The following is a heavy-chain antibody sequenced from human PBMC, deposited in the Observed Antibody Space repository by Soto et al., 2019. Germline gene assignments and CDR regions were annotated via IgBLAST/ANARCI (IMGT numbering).Heavy chain of an antibody. CDR3: TTDEGITMVRGVIGAGGDYYYYMEV. Sequence: WMSWVRQAPGKGLEWVGRIKSKTDGGTTDYAAPVKGRFTISRDDSKNTLYLQMNSLKTEDTAVYYCTTDEGITMVRGVIGAGGDYYYYMEVWGKGTTVTVSS. CDR1: W. V-gene: IGHV3-15*01. D-gene: IGHD3-10*01. J-gene: IGHJ6*03. CDR2: IKSKTDGGTT.